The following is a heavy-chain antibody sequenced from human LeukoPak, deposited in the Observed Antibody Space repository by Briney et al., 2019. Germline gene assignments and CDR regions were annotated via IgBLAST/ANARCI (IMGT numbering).Heavy chain of an antibody. J-gene: IGHJ5*02. CDR3: ARHLCSGGSCYSNWFDP. Sequence: SETLSLTCTVSGGSMRSYYWSWIREPPRKGLEGIGDIYYSGSTNYNPSLKSRVTISVDTSKNQFSLKLSSVTAADTAVYYCARHLCSGGSCYSNWFDPWGQGTLVTVSS. V-gene: IGHV4-59*08. CDR2: IYYSGST. CDR1: GGSMRSYY. D-gene: IGHD2-15*01.